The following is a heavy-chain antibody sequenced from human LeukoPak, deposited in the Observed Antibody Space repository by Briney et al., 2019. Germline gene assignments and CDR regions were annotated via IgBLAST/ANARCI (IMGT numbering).Heavy chain of an antibody. V-gene: IGHV3-15*01. CDR3: TTDLRVGSTALFDY. CDR2: IKSKTAGGTT. CDR1: GFTFSNAW. J-gene: IGHJ4*02. Sequence: GGSLRLSCAASGFTFSNAWMSWVRQAPGKGLEWVGRIKSKTAGGTTDYAAPVKGRFTISRDDSKNTVYLQMNSLKTEDTAVYYCTTDLRVGSTALFDYWGQGTLVTVSS. D-gene: IGHD1-26*01.